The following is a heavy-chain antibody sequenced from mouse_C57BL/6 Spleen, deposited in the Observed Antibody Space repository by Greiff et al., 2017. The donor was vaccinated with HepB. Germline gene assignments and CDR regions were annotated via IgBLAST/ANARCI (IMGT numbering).Heavy chain of an antibody. CDR1: GYTFTSYG. Sequence: VQGVESGAELARPGASVKLSCKASGYTFTSYGISWVKQRTGQGLEWIGEIYPRSGNTYYNEKFKGKATLTADKSSSTAYMELRSLTSEDSAVYFCARHGYDGAWFAYWGQGTLVTVSA. D-gene: IGHD2-2*01. J-gene: IGHJ3*01. CDR2: IYPRSGNT. V-gene: IGHV1-81*01. CDR3: ARHGYDGAWFAY.